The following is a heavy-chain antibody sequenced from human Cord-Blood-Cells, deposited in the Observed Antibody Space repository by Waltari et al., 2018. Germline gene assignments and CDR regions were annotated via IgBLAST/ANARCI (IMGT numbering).Heavy chain of an antibody. CDR3: ARAYSSGWYIDY. Sequence: QVQLVQSGAEVKKPGSSVKVSCKASGGTFSSDAISWVRQAPGQGLEWMGGIIPIFGTANYAQKFQGRVTITADESTSTAHMELSSLRSEDTAVYYCARAYSSGWYIDYWGQGTLVTVSS. J-gene: IGHJ4*02. CDR1: GGTFSSDA. CDR2: IIPIFGTA. D-gene: IGHD6-19*01. V-gene: IGHV1-69*01.